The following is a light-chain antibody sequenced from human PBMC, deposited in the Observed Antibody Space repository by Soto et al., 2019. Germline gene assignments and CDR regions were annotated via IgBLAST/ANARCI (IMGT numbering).Light chain of an antibody. J-gene: IGLJ2*01. Sequence: QAVVTQPPSVSGAPGQRVTISCTGSSSNIGAGYDVHWYQQYPGTGPKLLIYGNNNRPSGVPDRFSGSKSGTSASLAITGLQGADEADYYCQSYDSSLSGSVFGGGTKLTVL. V-gene: IGLV1-40*01. CDR2: GNN. CDR3: QSYDSSLSGSV. CDR1: SSNIGAGYD.